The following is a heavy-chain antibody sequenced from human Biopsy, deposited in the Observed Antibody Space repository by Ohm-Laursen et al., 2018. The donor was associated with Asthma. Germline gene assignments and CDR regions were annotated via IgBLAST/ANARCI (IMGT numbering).Heavy chain of an antibody. V-gene: IGHV1-24*01. D-gene: IGHD4-17*01. CDR2: HDHEEGGT. CDR3: ASDFPKDYVRYNFQF. Sequence: SVKASCKISGYSLTDLSMHWVRQAPGQGLEWMGGHDHEEGGTVNAWRFQGRVTMTEDTSTDTAYMELSSLSSDDTAVYYCASDFPKDYVRYNFQFWGQGTLVTVSS. CDR1: GYSLTDLS. J-gene: IGHJ4*02.